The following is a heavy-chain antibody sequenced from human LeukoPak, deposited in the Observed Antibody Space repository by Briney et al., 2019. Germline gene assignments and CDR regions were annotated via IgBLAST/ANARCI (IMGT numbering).Heavy chain of an antibody. CDR1: GFTFSSYS. Sequence: GGSLRLSCAASGFTFSSYSMNWVRQAPGKGLEWVSSISSSSSYIYYADSVKGRFTISRDNAKNSLYLQTNSLRAEDTAVYYCARDWGDYGDSNWFDPWGQGTLVTVSS. V-gene: IGHV3-21*01. J-gene: IGHJ5*02. CDR3: ARDWGDYGDSNWFDP. CDR2: ISSSSSYI. D-gene: IGHD4-17*01.